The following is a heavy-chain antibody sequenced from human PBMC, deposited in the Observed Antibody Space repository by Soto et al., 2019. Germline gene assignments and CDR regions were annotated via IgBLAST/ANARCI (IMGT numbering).Heavy chain of an antibody. V-gene: IGHV3-48*01. CDR2: ISSSSSTI. Sequence: EVQLVESGGGLVQPGGSLRLSCAASGFTFSSYSMNWVRQAPGKGLEWVSYISSSSSTIYYADSVKGRFTISRDNAKNSLYLQMNSLRAEDTAVYYCASRGYSNYVNWCDPWGQGTLVTVSS. D-gene: IGHD4-4*01. CDR1: GFTFSSYS. J-gene: IGHJ5*02. CDR3: ASRGYSNYVNWCDP.